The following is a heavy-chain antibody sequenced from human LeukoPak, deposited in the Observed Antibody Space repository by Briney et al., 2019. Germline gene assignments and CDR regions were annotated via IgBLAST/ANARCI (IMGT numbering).Heavy chain of an antibody. CDR3: ARTAYTSGWEDY. CDR2: INNDGSST. CDR1: GFTFSSYW. V-gene: IGHV3-74*01. J-gene: IGHJ4*02. Sequence: GGSLRLSCATSGFTFSSYWMHWVRQAPGKGLVWVSHINNDGSSTSYAGSVKGRFTISRDNAKNSLYLQMNSLRAEDTAVYYCARTAYTSGWEDYWGQGTLVTVSS. D-gene: IGHD6-19*01.